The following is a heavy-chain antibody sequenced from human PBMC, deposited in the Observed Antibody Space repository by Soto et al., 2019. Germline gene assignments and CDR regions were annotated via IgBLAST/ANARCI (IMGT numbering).Heavy chain of an antibody. J-gene: IGHJ5*02. CDR3: ARGGYRTLAWFDP. CDR2: IYHSGPT. CDR1: GGSISNYY. Sequence: QVQVQESGPGLVKPSETLSLTCTVSGGSISNYYWSWIRQSPGKGLEWIANIYHSGPTNYNLSHKGRMSISIDSSKNQVSLRLKSVTAADTAVYYCARGGYRTLAWFDPWGQGTLVTVSS. D-gene: IGHD5-18*01. V-gene: IGHV4-59*01.